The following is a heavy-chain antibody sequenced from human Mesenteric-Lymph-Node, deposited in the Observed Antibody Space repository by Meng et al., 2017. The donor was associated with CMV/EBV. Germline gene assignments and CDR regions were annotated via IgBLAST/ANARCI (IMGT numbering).Heavy chain of an antibody. CDR1: GFTFSTYA. CDR3: AKDQYGSGTNWFDP. J-gene: IGHJ5*02. Sequence: GESLKISCAASGFTFSTYAMNWVRQAPGKGLEWVSAIDESGGGAYYADSVKGRFTISRDNSKNTVYLLMNSLRAEDTAVYYCAKDQYGSGTNWFDPWGQGTLVTVSS. D-gene: IGHD3-10*01. CDR2: IDESGGGA. V-gene: IGHV3-23*01.